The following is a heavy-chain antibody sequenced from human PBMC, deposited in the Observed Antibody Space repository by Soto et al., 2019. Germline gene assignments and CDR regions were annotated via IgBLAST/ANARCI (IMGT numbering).Heavy chain of an antibody. J-gene: IGHJ4*02. D-gene: IGHD3-22*01. CDR1: GGSISSGGYY. CDR2: IYYIGST. Sequence: PSETLSLTCTVSGGSISSGGYYCSWIRQHRGKGLECIGYIYYIGSTYYNPSLKSRVTISVDTSKNQFSLKLSSVTSGDTAVYYCARGGGGYYDSSGYSPGWGQETLVTVSS. V-gene: IGHV4-31*03. CDR3: ARGGGGYYDSSGYSPG.